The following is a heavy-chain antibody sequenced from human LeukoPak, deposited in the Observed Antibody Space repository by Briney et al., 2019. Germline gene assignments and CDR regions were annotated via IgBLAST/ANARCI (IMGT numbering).Heavy chain of an antibody. CDR3: ARWMDV. Sequence: GGSLRLSCAASGFTFSSYEMNWVRQAPEKGLEWLSSISNSGNNIYHADSVKGRFTISRDNAKNSLYLQMNSLRAEDTAVYYCARWMDVWGQGTTVTVSS. V-gene: IGHV3-48*03. J-gene: IGHJ6*02. CDR1: GFTFSSYE. CDR2: ISNSGNNI.